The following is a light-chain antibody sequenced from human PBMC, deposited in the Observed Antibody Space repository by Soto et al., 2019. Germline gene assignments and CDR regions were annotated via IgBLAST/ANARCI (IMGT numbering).Light chain of an antibody. Sequence: EIALTQSPATLSLSPGERATLCCRASQSVSSYLAWYQQKPGQAPRLLIYDASNRATGIPARFSGSGSGTDFTLTISSLEPEDFAVYYCQQRSNWPPITFGQGTRLEIK. V-gene: IGKV3-11*01. CDR1: QSVSSY. CDR2: DAS. CDR3: QQRSNWPPIT. J-gene: IGKJ5*01.